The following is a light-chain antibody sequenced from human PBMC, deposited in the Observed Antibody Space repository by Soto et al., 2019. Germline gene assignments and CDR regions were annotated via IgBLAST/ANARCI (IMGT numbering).Light chain of an antibody. Sequence: EIVITQSPSTLSVYPGERATLSCRASQSVSSNLAWYQQKPGQAPRLLIYGASTRATGIPARFSGSGSGTEFTLTISSLQSEDFAVYYCQQYNNWPRTFAQGTKVDI. V-gene: IGKV3-15*01. CDR3: QQYNNWPRT. CDR2: GAS. J-gene: IGKJ1*01. CDR1: QSVSSN.